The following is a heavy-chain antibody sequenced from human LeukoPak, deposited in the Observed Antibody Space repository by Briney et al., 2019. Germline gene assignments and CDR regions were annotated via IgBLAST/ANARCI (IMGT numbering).Heavy chain of an antibody. V-gene: IGHV3-23*01. J-gene: IGHJ4*02. CDR1: GFTFSSYA. CDR2: ISGSGGST. CDR3: AKDPSPGGYFDY. D-gene: IGHD3-16*01. Sequence: GESLRLSCAASGFTFSSYAMSWVRQAPGKGLEWVSAISGSGGSTYYADSVKGRFTISRDNSKNTLYLQMNSLRAEDTAVYYCAKDPSPGGYFDYWGQGTLVTVSS.